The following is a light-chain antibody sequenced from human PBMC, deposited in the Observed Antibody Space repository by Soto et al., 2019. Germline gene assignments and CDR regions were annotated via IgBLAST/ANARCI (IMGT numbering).Light chain of an antibody. CDR2: EVS. CDR1: QSLVHSEGNTY. Sequence: DIVLTQTPLSSPVTLGQPASISCRSSQSLVHSEGNTYLNWLQQRPGQPPRLLIYEVSNRFSGVPDRFSGSGAGKDFTLEISRVADEDVGVYYCMQTTQFPLTFGGGTKVEIK. J-gene: IGKJ4*01. CDR3: MQTTQFPLT. V-gene: IGKV2-24*01.